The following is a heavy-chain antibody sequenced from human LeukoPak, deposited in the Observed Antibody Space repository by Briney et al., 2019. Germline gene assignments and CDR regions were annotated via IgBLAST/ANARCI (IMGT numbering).Heavy chain of an antibody. J-gene: IGHJ4*02. CDR2: IYYSGST. CDR3: ARHDNPEYYFDY. Sequence: PSETLSLTCTVSGGSISSYYWSWIRQPPGKGLEWIGYIYYSGSTNYNPSLKSRVTISVDTSKNQFSLKLSSVTAADTAVYYCARHDNPEYYFDYWGQGTLVTVSS. V-gene: IGHV4-59*01. CDR1: GGSISSYY. D-gene: IGHD1-14*01.